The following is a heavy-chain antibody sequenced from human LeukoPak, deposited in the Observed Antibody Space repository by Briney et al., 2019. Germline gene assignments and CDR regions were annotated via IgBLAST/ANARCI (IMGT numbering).Heavy chain of an antibody. D-gene: IGHD5-18*01. CDR1: GGTFSSYA. Sequence: GASVKVSCKASGGTFSSYAISWVRQAPGQGLEWMGGIIPIFGTANYAQKFQGRVTMTRDMSTSTVYMELSSLRSDDTAVYYCARRGYSIVVDYWGQGTLVTVSS. V-gene: IGHV1-69*05. CDR3: ARRGYSIVVDY. J-gene: IGHJ4*02. CDR2: IIPIFGTA.